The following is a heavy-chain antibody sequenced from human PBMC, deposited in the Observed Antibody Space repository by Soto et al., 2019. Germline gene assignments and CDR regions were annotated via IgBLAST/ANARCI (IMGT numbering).Heavy chain of an antibody. CDR1: GFPFSSYA. Sequence: GGSLRLSCAASGFPFSSYAMNWVRQAPQKGLEWVSAISGSGGSTYYADSVNGRFTISRDNSKNTLYLQMNSLRAEDTAVYYCAKDHHRTTYYYDSSGYYYYFDYWGQGTLVTVSS. V-gene: IGHV3-23*01. CDR2: ISGSGGST. D-gene: IGHD3-22*01. CDR3: AKDHHRTTYYYDSSGYYYYFDY. J-gene: IGHJ4*02.